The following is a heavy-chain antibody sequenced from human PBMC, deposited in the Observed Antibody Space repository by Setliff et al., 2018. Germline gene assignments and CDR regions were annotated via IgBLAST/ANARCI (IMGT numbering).Heavy chain of an antibody. CDR1: GFTFSSYW. Sequence: LKISCAASGFTFSSYWMSWVRQAPGKGLEWVANIKQDGSDKYYVDSVKGRFTISRDNAKNSLSLQMNSLRAEDTAVYYCVRARTTNYDFWSGLNAFDIWGQGTMVTVSS. D-gene: IGHD3-3*01. CDR2: IKQDGSDK. CDR3: VRARTTNYDFWSGLNAFDI. J-gene: IGHJ3*02. V-gene: IGHV3-7*03.